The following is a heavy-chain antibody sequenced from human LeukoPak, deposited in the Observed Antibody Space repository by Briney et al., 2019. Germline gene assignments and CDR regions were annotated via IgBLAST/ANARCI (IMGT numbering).Heavy chain of an antibody. V-gene: IGHV3-20*04. J-gene: IGHJ6*03. CDR2: INWNGGST. CDR3: ARDKQLVRGYYYYYMDV. Sequence: PGGSLRLSCAPSGFTFDDYGMSWVRQAPGKGLEWVSGINWNGGSTGYADSVKGRFTISRDNAKNSLYLQMNSLRAEDTALYYCARDKQLVRGYYYYYMDVWGKGTTVTVSS. CDR1: GFTFDDYG. D-gene: IGHD6-6*01.